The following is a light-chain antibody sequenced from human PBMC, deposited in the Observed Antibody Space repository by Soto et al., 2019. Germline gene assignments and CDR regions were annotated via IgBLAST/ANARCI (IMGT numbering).Light chain of an antibody. J-gene: IGKJ1*01. CDR1: QSISSW. V-gene: IGKV1-5*01. Sequence: DIQMTQSPSTLSASVGDRVTITCRASQSISSWLAWYQQKPGKAPKLLIYDASSLESGVPSRFSGSGSGTEFTLTISXLQPDDFATYYCQQYNSYSTFGQGTKVDTK. CDR2: DAS. CDR3: QQYNSYST.